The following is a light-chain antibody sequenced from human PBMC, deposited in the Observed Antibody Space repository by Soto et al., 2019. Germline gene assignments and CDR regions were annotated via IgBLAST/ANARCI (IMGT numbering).Light chain of an antibody. J-gene: IGLJ1*01. Sequence: QSALTQPHSVSGSPGQSVTISCTGTSSDVGRYNYVSWYQQHPGKAPQLIIYDVTERPSGVPDRFSGSKSGNTASLTISGLQTEDEADYHCCSYTGSYSYVFGIGTKLTVL. CDR1: SSDVGRYNY. V-gene: IGLV2-11*01. CDR2: DVT. CDR3: CSYTGSYSYV.